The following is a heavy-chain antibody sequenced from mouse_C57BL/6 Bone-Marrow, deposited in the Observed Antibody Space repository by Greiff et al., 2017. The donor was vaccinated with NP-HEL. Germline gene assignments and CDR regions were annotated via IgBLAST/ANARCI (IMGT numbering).Heavy chain of an antibody. Sequence: EVQRVESGGGLVKPGGSLKLSCAASGFTFSDYGMHWVRQAPEKGLEWVAYISSGSSTIYYADTVKGRFTISRDNAKNTLFLQMTSLRSEDTAIYYCARTYGNPFAYWGQGTLVTVSA. J-gene: IGHJ3*01. CDR1: GFTFSDYG. CDR3: ARTYGNPFAY. V-gene: IGHV5-17*01. D-gene: IGHD2-1*01. CDR2: ISSGSSTI.